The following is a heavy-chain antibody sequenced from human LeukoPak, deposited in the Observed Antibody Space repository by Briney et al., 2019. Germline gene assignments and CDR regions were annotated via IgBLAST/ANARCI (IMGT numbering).Heavy chain of an antibody. CDR2: ISSSSTYI. V-gene: IGHV3-21*01. CDR3: ARDLSLGAPGGFDY. J-gene: IGHJ4*02. CDR1: AFSFSSHW. D-gene: IGHD3-16*01. Sequence: GGSLRLSCAASAFSFSSHWMNSVRQAPGKGLEWVSTISSSSTYIYYAESVKDRFTISRDNAEKSVYLQMDSLRGDDTAVYYCARDLSLGAPGGFDYWGQGTLVTVSS.